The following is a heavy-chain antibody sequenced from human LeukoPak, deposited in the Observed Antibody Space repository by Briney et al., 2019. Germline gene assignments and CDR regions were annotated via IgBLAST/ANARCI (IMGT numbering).Heavy chain of an antibody. CDR2: IYTSGST. V-gene: IGHV4-61*02. CDR3: ARVGFYYDSSGYYTHYYYMDV. CDR1: GGSISSGSYY. Sequence: SETLSLTCTVSGGSISSGSYYWSWIRRPAGKGLEWIGRIYTSGSTNYNPSLKSRVTISVDTSKNQFSLKLSSVTAADTAVYYCARVGFYYDSSGYYTHYYYMDVWGKGTTVTVSS. D-gene: IGHD3-22*01. J-gene: IGHJ6*03.